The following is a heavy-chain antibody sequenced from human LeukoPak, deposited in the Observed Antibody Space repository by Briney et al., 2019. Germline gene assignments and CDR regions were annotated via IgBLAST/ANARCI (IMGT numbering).Heavy chain of an antibody. V-gene: IGHV4-59*01. D-gene: IGHD3-3*01. J-gene: IGHJ3*02. CDR1: GGSISSYY. CDR3: ARALKPFYYDFWSGAFDI. CDR2: IYYSGST. Sequence: PSETLSLTYTVSGGSISSYYWSWIRQPPGKGLEWIGYIYYSGSTNYNPSLKSRVTISVDTSKNQFSLKLSSVTAADTAVYYCARALKPFYYDFWSGAFDIWGQGTMVTVSS.